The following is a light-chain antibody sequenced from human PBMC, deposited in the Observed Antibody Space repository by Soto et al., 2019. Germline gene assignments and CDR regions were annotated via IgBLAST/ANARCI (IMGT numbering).Light chain of an antibody. Sequence: DFRLTHSPPSRSASVGKRLSITCRAIRGINSYLAGYQRNPGRSPTILIYAASTLESGVPSRFSGSGSDTDFTLTISGLQPEDAGIYYCQNYKSLSRRFGRAFGQGTKVEIK. CDR3: QNYKSLSRRFGRA. V-gene: IGKV1-27*01. CDR2: AAS. CDR1: RGINSY. J-gene: IGKJ1*01.